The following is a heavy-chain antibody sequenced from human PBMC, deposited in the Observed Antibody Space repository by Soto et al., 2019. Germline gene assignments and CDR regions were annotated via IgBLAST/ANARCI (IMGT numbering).Heavy chain of an antibody. J-gene: IGHJ4*02. CDR1: GYTFTGYY. CDR3: ARADPSSSRADY. CDR2: INPNSGGT. Sequence: ASVKVSCKASGYTFTGYYMHWVRQAPGQGLVWMGWINPNSGGTNYAQKFQGRVTMTRDTSIRTAYTELSRLRSDDTAVYYCARADPSSSRADYWGQGTLVTVSS. V-gene: IGHV1-2*02. D-gene: IGHD6-6*01.